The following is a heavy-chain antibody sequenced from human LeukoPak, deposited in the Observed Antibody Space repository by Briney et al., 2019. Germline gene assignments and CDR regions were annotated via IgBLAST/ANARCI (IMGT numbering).Heavy chain of an antibody. CDR1: GFTFSSSV. V-gene: IGHV3-23*01. Sequence: PGGSLRLSFAASGFTFSSSVMSWVRHAPGKGLEWVSSISDSGGDTYYADSVKGRFTISRDNAKNSLYLQMNSLRAEDTAVYYCAELGITMIGGVWGKGTTVTISS. CDR3: AELGITMIGGV. D-gene: IGHD3-10*02. J-gene: IGHJ6*04. CDR2: ISDSGGDT.